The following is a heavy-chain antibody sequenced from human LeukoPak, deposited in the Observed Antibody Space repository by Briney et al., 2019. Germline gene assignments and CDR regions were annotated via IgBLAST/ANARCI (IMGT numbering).Heavy chain of an antibody. CDR2: ISSSGSTI. CDR3: ARVGSSGYPIDY. V-gene: IGHV3-11*01. J-gene: IGHJ4*02. Sequence: GGSLRLPCAASGFTFSDYYMSWIRQAPGKGLEWVSYISSSGSTINYADSVKGRFTISRDSAKKSLFLQLNSLRAEDTAVYYCARVGSSGYPIDYWGQGTLVTVSS. D-gene: IGHD3-22*01. CDR1: GFTFSDYY.